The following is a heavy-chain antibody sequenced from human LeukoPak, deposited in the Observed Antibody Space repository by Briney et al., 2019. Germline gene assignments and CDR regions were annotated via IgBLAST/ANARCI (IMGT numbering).Heavy chain of an antibody. V-gene: IGHV4-39*01. Sequence: SETLSLTCSVSGDSISSSSYYWGWIRQPPGKGLEWIGNIYYSGSTYYNPSLRSRLTISLDTSKNQFSLTLSSVTAADTAVYYCARLQYYYDSNGYYSLYYFDCWGQGTVVTVSS. D-gene: IGHD3-22*01. CDR1: GDSISSSSYY. CDR2: IYYSGST. J-gene: IGHJ4*02. CDR3: ARLQYYYDSNGYYSLYYFDC.